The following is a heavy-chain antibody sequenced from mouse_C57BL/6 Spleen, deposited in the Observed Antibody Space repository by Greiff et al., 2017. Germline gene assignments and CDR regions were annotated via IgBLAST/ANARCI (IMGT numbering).Heavy chain of an antibody. CDR2: IYPGSGST. D-gene: IGHD2-4*01. J-gene: IGHJ3*01. V-gene: IGHV1-55*01. Sequence: QVQLQQPGAVLVKPGASVKMSCKASGYTFTSYWITWVKQRPGQGLEWIGDIYPGSGSTNYNEKFKSKATLTVDTSSSTAYMQLSSLTSEDAAVYYCARSGVYDYPAWFAYWGQGTLVTVSA. CDR3: ARSGVYDYPAWFAY. CDR1: GYTFTSYW.